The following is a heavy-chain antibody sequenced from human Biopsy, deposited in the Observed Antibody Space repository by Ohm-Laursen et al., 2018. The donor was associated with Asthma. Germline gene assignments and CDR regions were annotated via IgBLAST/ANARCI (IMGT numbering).Heavy chain of an antibody. CDR1: GFTFGSYG. J-gene: IGHJ4*02. Sequence: SLRLSCAASGFTFGSYGLHWVRQAPGKGLEWVADIWFDGSNKHYADSVKGRFTISRDNSKNTLYLQMNSLRAEDTALYYCGRERSYMVDYWGQGTMVIVSS. D-gene: IGHD3-10*01. CDR2: IWFDGSNK. CDR3: GRERSYMVDY. V-gene: IGHV3-33*01.